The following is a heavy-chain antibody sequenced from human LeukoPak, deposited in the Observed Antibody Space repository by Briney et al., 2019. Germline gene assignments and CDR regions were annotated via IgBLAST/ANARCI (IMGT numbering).Heavy chain of an antibody. CDR1: GGTFSSYA. CDR2: IIPILGIA. J-gene: IGHJ6*02. V-gene: IGHV1-69*04. CDR3: ARDIYGGYNYYYYGMDV. D-gene: IGHD4-17*01. Sequence: SVKVSCKASGGTFSSYAISWVRQAPGQGLEWMGRIIPILGIANYAQKFQGRVTITADKSTSTAYMELSSLRSEDTAVYYCARDIYGGYNYYYYGMDVWGQGTTVTVSS.